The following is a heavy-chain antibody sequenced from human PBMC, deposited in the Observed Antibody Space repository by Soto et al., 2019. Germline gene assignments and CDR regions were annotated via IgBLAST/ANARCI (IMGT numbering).Heavy chain of an antibody. D-gene: IGHD2-8*01. CDR3: ARGVKYCTIGLCSFYGRVV. J-gene: IGHJ6*04. CDR1: GYTFTSYG. V-gene: IGHV1-18*01. Sequence: QVQLVQSGAEVKKPGASVKVSCKASGYTFTSYGISWVRQAPGQGLVCMGWISAHNGNTNYAQKSWGRVIMTLFSFIITTYLELTSLRSDVTAVYFFARGVKYCTIGLCSFYGRVVWSRRSTVAVTS. CDR2: ISAHNGNT.